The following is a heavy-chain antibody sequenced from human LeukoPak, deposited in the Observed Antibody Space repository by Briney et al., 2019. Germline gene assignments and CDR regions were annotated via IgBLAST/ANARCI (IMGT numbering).Heavy chain of an antibody. CDR3: AGGDTSGHYYAGFEY. J-gene: IGHJ4*02. CDR2: MRYDGSNK. Sequence: PGGSLRLSCAASGFTFSSYGMHWVRQAPGKGLEWVAFMRYDGSNKYYADSVKGRFTISRDNSKNTLYLQMNSLRAEDTAVYYCAGGDTSGHYYAGFEYWGQGTLVTVSS. D-gene: IGHD3-22*01. V-gene: IGHV3-30*02. CDR1: GFTFSSYG.